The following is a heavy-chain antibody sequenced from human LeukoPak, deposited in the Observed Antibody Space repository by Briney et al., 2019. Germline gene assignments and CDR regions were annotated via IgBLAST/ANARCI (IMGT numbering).Heavy chain of an antibody. D-gene: IGHD6-19*01. V-gene: IGHV4-39*01. CDR2: IYYTGST. CDR3: VRLSSGWYGAMDY. CDR1: GGSISRSSYY. J-gene: IGHJ4*02. Sequence: SETLSLTCTVSGGSISRSSYYWGWIRQPPGKGLGWIGTIYYTGSTNYSPSLKSRVTISVDTSKNQFSLKLSTVTAADTAAYYCVRLSSGWYGAMDYWGQGTLVTVSS.